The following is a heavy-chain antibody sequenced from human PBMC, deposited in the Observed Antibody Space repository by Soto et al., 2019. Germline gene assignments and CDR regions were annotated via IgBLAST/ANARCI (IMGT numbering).Heavy chain of an antibody. Sequence: SGPTLVNPTQTLTLTCTFSGFSLTASGVAVGWIRQPPGKALEWLAFIYWDDDKQYSPSLKRRLTITKDTSKNQVVLTMTNMDPVDTATYYCAHSSAWLHRLSNNDAFDIWGQGTLVTVSS. D-gene: IGHD6-19*01. CDR2: IYWDDDK. CDR3: AHSSAWLHRLSNNDAFDI. CDR1: GFSLTASGVA. J-gene: IGHJ3*02. V-gene: IGHV2-5*02.